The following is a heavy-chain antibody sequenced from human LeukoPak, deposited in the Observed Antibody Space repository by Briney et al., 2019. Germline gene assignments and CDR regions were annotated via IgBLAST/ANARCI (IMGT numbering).Heavy chain of an antibody. CDR2: ISYDVGKK. D-gene: IGHD6-13*01. CDR3: ARYPWDSSSWYS. V-gene: IGHV3-30*03. J-gene: IGHJ4*02. CDR1: GFTFSSYG. Sequence: GGSLRLSCAASGFTFSSYGMHWVRQAPGKGLEWVAVISYDVGKKYYADSVKGRFTISRDNSKNTLYLQMNSLRAEDTAVYYCARYPWDSSSWYSWGQGTLVTVSS.